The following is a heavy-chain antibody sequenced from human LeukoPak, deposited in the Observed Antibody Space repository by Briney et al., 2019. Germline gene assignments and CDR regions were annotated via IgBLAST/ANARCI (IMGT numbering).Heavy chain of an antibody. D-gene: IGHD2-2*01. V-gene: IGHV4-39*07. CDR1: GGSIRTTSYY. CDR2: IYYSGST. CDR3: ARVPGYEYFDY. J-gene: IGHJ4*02. Sequence: SETLSLTCTVSGGSIRTTSYYWGWIRQPPGKGLEWIGSIYYSGSTYYNASLKSRVTISVDTSKNQFSLKLSSVSAADTAVYYCARVPGYEYFDYWGQGTLVTVSS.